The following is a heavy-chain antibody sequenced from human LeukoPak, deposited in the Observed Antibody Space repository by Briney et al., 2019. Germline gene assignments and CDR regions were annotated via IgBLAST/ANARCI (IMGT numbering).Heavy chain of an antibody. D-gene: IGHD3-10*01. V-gene: IGHV3-21*01. CDR1: GFTFSSYS. CDR3: AGGRLLWFGELFWSPDYYYGMDV. J-gene: IGHJ6*04. CDR2: ISSSSSYI. Sequence: GGSLRLSCAASGFTFSSYSMNWVRQAPGKGLEWVSSISSSSSYIYYADSVKGRFTISRDNAKNSLYLQMNSLRAEDTAVYYCAGGRLLWFGELFWSPDYYYGMDVWGKGTTVTVSS.